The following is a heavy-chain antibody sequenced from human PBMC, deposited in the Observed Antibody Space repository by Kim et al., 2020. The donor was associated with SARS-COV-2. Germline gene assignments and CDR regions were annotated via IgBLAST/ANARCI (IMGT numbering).Heavy chain of an antibody. Sequence: GGSLRLSCAASGFTFSNAWMSWVRQAPGKGLEWVGRIKSKTDGGTTDYAAPVKGRFTISRDDSKNTLYLQMNSLKTEDTAVYYCTTVTQDIVVVVAADDDAFDIWGQRTMVTVSS. V-gene: IGHV3-15*01. CDR1: GFTFSNAW. J-gene: IGHJ3*02. CDR3: TTVTQDIVVVVAADDDAFDI. CDR2: IKSKTDGGTT. D-gene: IGHD2-15*01.